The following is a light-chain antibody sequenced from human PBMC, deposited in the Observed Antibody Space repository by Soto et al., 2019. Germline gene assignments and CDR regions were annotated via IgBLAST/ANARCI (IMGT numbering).Light chain of an antibody. J-gene: IGKJ5*01. CDR3: QQANSFPIT. Sequence: DIEMTQSPSSASASEGDRITITCRATQGISSWLAWYQQKPGKAPKLLIYSASSLQSGVPSRFSGSGSGTDFTLTISSAQPEDFATYYCQQANSFPITFGHGTRVEIK. CDR2: SAS. CDR1: QGISSW. V-gene: IGKV1-12*01.